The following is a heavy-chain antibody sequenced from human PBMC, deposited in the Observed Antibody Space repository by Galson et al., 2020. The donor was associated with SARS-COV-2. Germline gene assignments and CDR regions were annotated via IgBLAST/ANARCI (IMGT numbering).Heavy chain of an antibody. CDR2: IYSGGST. D-gene: IGHD3-22*01. CDR3: ASLYYYDSSGYSPYYYGMDV. J-gene: IGHJ6*02. Sequence: GESLKISCAASGFTVSSNYMSWVRQAPGKGLEWVSVIYSGGSTYYADSVKGRFTISRDNSKNTLYLQMNSLRAEDTAVYYCASLYYYDSSGYSPYYYGMDVWGQGTTVTVSS. V-gene: IGHV3-66*01. CDR1: GFTVSSNY.